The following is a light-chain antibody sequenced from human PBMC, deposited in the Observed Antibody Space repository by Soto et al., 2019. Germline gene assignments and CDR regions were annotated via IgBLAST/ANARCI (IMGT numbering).Light chain of an antibody. Sequence: IVLTHSPCTLSLSPPERATLSCIASQSVSSNYLAWYQQKPGQAPRLLIYAASSRATGIPARFSGSGSGTEFTLTIISLQSEDLAVYHCQQYNNWPGWTVGQGTKVDIK. CDR1: QSVSSN. CDR2: AAS. V-gene: IGKV3D-15*01. J-gene: IGKJ1*01. CDR3: QQYNNWPGWT.